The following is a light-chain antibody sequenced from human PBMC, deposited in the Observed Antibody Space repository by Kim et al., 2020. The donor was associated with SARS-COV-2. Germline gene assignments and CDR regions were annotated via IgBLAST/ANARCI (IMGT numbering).Light chain of an antibody. J-gene: IGKJ5*01. V-gene: IGKV1-33*01. CDR1: QVIRKF. Sequence: DILMTQSPSSLPASVGDRVTITCQATQVIRKFLNWYQQRPGKAPQLLIYDVSNLQTGVPSRFSGSGYGTEFTLTISSLQPEDFATYYCQQNDAFPITFGQGTRLEIK. CDR2: DVS. CDR3: QQNDAFPIT.